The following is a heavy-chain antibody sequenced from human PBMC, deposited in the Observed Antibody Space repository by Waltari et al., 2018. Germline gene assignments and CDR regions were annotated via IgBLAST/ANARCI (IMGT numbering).Heavy chain of an antibody. D-gene: IGHD6-6*01. CDR3: ARAPVEYSSSVDY. J-gene: IGHJ4*02. V-gene: IGHV3-48*01. CDR2: ISSSSSTI. Sequence: EVQLVESGGGLVQPGGSLRLSCAASGFTFSSYSMNWVRQAPGKGLEWVSYISSSSSTIYYADSVKGRFTISRDNAKNSLYLQMNSLRAEDTAVYYCARAPVEYSSSVDYWGQGTLVTVSS. CDR1: GFTFSSYS.